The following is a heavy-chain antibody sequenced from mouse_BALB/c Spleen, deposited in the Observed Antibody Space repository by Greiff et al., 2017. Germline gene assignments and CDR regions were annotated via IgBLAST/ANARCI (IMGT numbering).Heavy chain of an antibody. D-gene: IGHD1-2*01. J-gene: IGHJ2*01. Sequence: QVHVKQSGAELVKPGASVTLSCKASGYTFTSYYMYWVKQRPGQGLEWIGEINPSNGGTNFNEKFKSEATLTVDKSSSTAYMQLSSLTSEDSAVYYCTRSDYGYGDYWGQGTTLTVSS. CDR1: GYTFTSYY. V-gene: IGHV1S81*02. CDR3: TRSDYGYGDY. CDR2: INPSNGGT.